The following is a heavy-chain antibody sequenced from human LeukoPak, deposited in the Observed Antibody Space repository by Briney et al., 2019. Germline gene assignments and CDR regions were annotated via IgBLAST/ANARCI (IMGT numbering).Heavy chain of an antibody. J-gene: IGHJ4*02. D-gene: IGHD7-27*01. CDR3: ARGPAWGLDY. Sequence: ASVKASCKTSGYTFTDYYIHWVRQAPGQGLEWMGWIVPNSGGTSFAQNFQGRVTMTRDTSITTMYMELSSLRSDDTAVYYCARGPAWGLDYWGQGTLVTVSS. CDR2: IVPNSGGT. CDR1: GYTFTDYY. V-gene: IGHV1-2*02.